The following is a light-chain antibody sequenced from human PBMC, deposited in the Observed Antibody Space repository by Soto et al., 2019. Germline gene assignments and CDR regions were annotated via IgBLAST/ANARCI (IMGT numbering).Light chain of an antibody. Sequence: HPGKAPKLMIFDVSKRPPGVPDRFSCFKSGNKASLTISWLQAEDEADYSCFSPAGRYLYVFGTGTKVPVL. J-gene: IGLJ1*01. CDR3: FSPAGRYLYV. V-gene: IGLV2-11*01. CDR2: DVS.